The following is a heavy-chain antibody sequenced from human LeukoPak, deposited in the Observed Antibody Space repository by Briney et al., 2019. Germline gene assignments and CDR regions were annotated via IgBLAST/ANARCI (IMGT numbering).Heavy chain of an antibody. CDR1: GFTFSSYG. CDR3: AKDTDILPDY. Sequence: GGSLRVSCAASGFTFSSYGMHWVRQAPGKGLEWVAVISNDGSTKYYADSVKGRFTISRDNSKNTLYLQMNSLRAEDTAVYYCAKDTDILPDYWGQGTLVTVSS. CDR2: ISNDGSTK. J-gene: IGHJ4*02. D-gene: IGHD3-9*01. V-gene: IGHV3-30*18.